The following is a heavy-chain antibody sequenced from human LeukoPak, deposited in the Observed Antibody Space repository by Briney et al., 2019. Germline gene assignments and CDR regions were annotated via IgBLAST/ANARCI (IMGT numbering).Heavy chain of an antibody. Sequence: GASVKVSCKASGGTFSSYAISWVRQAPGQGLEWMGGIIPIFGTANYAQKFQGRVTITADESTSTAYMELSSLRSEDTAVYYCARDGIAARGLFDYWGQGTLVTVSS. CDR2: IIPIFGTA. V-gene: IGHV1-69*13. CDR3: ARDGIAARGLFDY. D-gene: IGHD6-6*01. CDR1: GGTFSSYA. J-gene: IGHJ4*02.